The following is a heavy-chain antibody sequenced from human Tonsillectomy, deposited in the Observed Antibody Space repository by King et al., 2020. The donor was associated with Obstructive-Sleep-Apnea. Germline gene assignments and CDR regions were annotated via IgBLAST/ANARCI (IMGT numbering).Heavy chain of an antibody. CDR1: SGSITSTNYY. Sequence: QLQESGPGLVKPSETMSLTCTVSSGSITSTNYYLAWIRQPPGKGLEWIGSIYDSGSTYYNPSLKRRLTISVDTSKNLFSLNLNSLTATDTAVYYWSRLPXLVVXXXXXXQGTLVTVSS. D-gene: IGHD6-19*01. V-gene: IGHV4-39*01. J-gene: IGHJ4*02. CDR3: SRLPXLVVXXXX. CDR2: IYDSGST.